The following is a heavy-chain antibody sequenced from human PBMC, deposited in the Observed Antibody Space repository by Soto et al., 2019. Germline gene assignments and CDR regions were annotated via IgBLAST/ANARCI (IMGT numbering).Heavy chain of an antibody. Sequence: EVQLVESGGGLVQPGRSLRLSCAASGFTFDDYAMHWVRQAPGKGLEWVSGISCNSGSIGYADSVKGRFTISRDNAKNSLYLQMNSLRAEDTALYYCAKGGARAVAGTGRGFDYWGQGTLVTVSS. J-gene: IGHJ4*02. CDR3: AKGGARAVAGTGRGFDY. D-gene: IGHD6-19*01. CDR1: GFTFDDYA. CDR2: ISCNSGSI. V-gene: IGHV3-9*01.